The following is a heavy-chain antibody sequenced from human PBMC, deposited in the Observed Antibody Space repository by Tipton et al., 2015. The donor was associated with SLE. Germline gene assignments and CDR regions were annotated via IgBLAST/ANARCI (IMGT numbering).Heavy chain of an antibody. V-gene: IGHV4-39*07. Sequence: TLSLTCIVSGDSISSSSYYWGWIRQPPGKGLEWVGTVYYTGNTFYNPSLKSRVTISIDTSKYQFSLRLTSVTAADTAVYYCAKGRQKNYADHAYWGQGTLVTVSS. CDR2: VYYTGNT. J-gene: IGHJ4*02. D-gene: IGHD4-17*01. CDR3: AKGRQKNYADHAY. CDR1: GDSISSSSYY.